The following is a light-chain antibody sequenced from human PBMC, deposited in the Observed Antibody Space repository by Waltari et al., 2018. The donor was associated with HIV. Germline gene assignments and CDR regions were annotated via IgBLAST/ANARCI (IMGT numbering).Light chain of an antibody. J-gene: IGKJ5*01. CDR3: QQYGNWPPIT. V-gene: IGKV3-15*01. Sequence: EVVMTQSPATLSVSPGERVTLSCRASQSVGSNLAWYKQKPGQAPRLLSFSASTRDSGIPARFSGSGSGTEFTLTISSVQSEDSAIYYCQQYGNWPPITFGQGTRLEIK. CDR2: SAS. CDR1: QSVGSN.